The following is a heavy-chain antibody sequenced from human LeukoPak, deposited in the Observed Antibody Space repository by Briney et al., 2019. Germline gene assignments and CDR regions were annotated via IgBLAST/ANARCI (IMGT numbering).Heavy chain of an antibody. Sequence: SETLSLTCSVSGDSITGYYWGWIRQPPGKGLEWIGNIYYTGNTYYNSSLKSRVTISVDTSKNQFSLKLSSVTAADTAVYYCARVGYSYGDPGYYYYYMNVWGKGTTVTISS. CDR3: ARVGYSYGDPGYYYYYMNV. CDR1: GDSITGYY. V-gene: IGHV4-39*07. D-gene: IGHD5-18*01. CDR2: IYYTGNT. J-gene: IGHJ6*03.